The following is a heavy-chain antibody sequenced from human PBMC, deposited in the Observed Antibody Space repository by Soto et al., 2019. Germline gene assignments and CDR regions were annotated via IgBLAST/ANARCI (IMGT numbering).Heavy chain of an antibody. J-gene: IGHJ6*02. CDR1: GFTFSSYG. D-gene: IGHD1-26*01. CDR3: AKDVVVGATTGLGDYYYYYGMDV. V-gene: IGHV3-30*18. Sequence: VGSLRLSCAASGFTFSSYGMHCVRQAPGKGLEWVAVISYDGSNKYYADSVKGRFTISRDNSKNTLYLQMNSLRAEDTAVYYCAKDVVVGATTGLGDYYYYYGMDVWGQGTTVTVSS. CDR2: ISYDGSNK.